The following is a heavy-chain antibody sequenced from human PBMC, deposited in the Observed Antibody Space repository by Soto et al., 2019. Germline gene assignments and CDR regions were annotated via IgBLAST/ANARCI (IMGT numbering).Heavy chain of an antibody. D-gene: IGHD5-12*01. Sequence: QVQLVQSGAEVKKPGASVKVSCKASGYTFTSYGISWVRQAPGQGLEWMGWISAYNGNTNYAQKLQGRVTMTTDTTTSTAYIELRSLRSDDTAVYCCASERRFALATITEDYWGQGTLVTVSS. J-gene: IGHJ4*02. CDR2: ISAYNGNT. V-gene: IGHV1-18*01. CDR1: GYTFTSYG. CDR3: ASERRFALATITEDY.